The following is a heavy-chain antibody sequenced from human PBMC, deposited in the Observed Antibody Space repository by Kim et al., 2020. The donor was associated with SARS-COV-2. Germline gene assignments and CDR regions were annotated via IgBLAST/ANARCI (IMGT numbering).Heavy chain of an antibody. CDR3: ARVPTPYCSSTSCPEDFDY. J-gene: IGHJ4*02. CDR2: INHSGST. D-gene: IGHD2-2*01. CDR1: GGSFSGYY. Sequence: SETLSLTCAVYGGSFSGYYWSWIRQPPGKGLEWIGEINHSGSTNYNPSLKSRVTISVDTSKNQFSLKLSSVTAADTAVYYCARVPTPYCSSTSCPEDFDYWGQGTLVTVSS. V-gene: IGHV4-34*01.